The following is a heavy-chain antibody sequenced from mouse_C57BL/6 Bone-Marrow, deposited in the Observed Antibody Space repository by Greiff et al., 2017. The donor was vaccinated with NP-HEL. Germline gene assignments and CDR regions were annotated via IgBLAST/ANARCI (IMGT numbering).Heavy chain of an antibody. CDR3: TRSRGLTLLFDY. Sequence: VQLQQSGTVLARPGASVKMSCKTSGYTFTSYWMHWVKQRPGQGLEWIGAIYPGNSDTSYNQKFKGKAKLTAVTSASTAYMELSSLTNEDSAVYYCTRSRGLTLLFDYWGQGTTLTVSS. V-gene: IGHV1-5*01. CDR2: IYPGNSDT. CDR1: GYTFTSYW. J-gene: IGHJ2*01. D-gene: IGHD2-2*01.